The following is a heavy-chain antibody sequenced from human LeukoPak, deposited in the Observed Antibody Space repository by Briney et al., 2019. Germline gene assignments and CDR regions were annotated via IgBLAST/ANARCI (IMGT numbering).Heavy chain of an antibody. J-gene: IGHJ4*02. Sequence: GGSLRLSCAASGFTFDDYGMSWVRQAPGKGLEWVSGINWNSGSIGYADSVKGRFTISRDNAKSSLYLQMNSLRAEDMALYYCAKGLAAESYYFDYWGQGTLVTVSS. V-gene: IGHV3-20*04. CDR1: GFTFDDYG. CDR3: AKGLAAESYYFDY. D-gene: IGHD3-16*01. CDR2: INWNSGSI.